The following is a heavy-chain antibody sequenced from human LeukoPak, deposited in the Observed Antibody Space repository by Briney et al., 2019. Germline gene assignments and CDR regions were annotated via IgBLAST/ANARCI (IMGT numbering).Heavy chain of an antibody. CDR3: ARETAAAATACFDS. CDR2: ISSNGDST. Sequence: PGGSLRLSCVASGFTFSTYPMHWVRQAPGKGLEYVSAISSNGDSTYYAKSVKGRFTISRDNSKDTLFLQMGSLRVEDVAVYYCARETAAAATACFDSWGQGALVTVSS. D-gene: IGHD6-13*01. J-gene: IGHJ4*02. CDR1: GFTFSTYP. V-gene: IGHV3-64*01.